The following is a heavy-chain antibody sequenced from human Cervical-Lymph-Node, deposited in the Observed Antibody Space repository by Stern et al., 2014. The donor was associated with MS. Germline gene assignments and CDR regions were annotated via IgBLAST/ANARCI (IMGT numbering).Heavy chain of an antibody. V-gene: IGHV1-24*01. CDR1: GYTLTELS. CDR3: ATDRDDFRSGYSAPTKGYGLDV. CDR2: FDPEGGET. Sequence: QDQLVQSGAEVKKPGASVKVSCKVSGYTLTELSMHWVRQAPGKGLEWMGGFDPEGGETIYAQKFQGRVTMTEDTSTDTAYMELSSLRSEDTAVYYCATDRDDFRSGYSAPTKGYGLDVWGQGTTVTVTS. J-gene: IGHJ6*02. D-gene: IGHD3-3*01.